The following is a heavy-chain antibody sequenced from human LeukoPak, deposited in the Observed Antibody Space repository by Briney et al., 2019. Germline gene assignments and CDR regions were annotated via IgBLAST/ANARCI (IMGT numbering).Heavy chain of an antibody. Sequence: GSSVKVSCKASGGTFSSYAISWVRQAPGQGLEWMGGIIPIFGTANYAQKFQGRVTITTDESTSTAYMELSSPRSEDTAVYYCATEQLTFGGVIPPFDPWGQGTLVTVSS. CDR1: GGTFSSYA. V-gene: IGHV1-69*05. CDR3: ATEQLTFGGVIPPFDP. D-gene: IGHD3-16*02. J-gene: IGHJ5*02. CDR2: IIPIFGTA.